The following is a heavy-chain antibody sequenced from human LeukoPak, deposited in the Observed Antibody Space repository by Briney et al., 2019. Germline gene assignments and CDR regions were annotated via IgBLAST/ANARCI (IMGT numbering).Heavy chain of an antibody. V-gene: IGHV4-59*01. Sequence: PSETLSLTCTVSGGSISSYYWSWIRQPPGKGLEWIGYIYYSGSTNYNPSLKSRVTISVDTSKNQFSLKLSSVTAADTAVYYCARDIAAAGTHGPYYMDVWGKGTTVTASS. CDR1: GGSISSYY. CDR3: ARDIAAAGTHGPYYMDV. J-gene: IGHJ6*03. D-gene: IGHD6-13*01. CDR2: IYYSGST.